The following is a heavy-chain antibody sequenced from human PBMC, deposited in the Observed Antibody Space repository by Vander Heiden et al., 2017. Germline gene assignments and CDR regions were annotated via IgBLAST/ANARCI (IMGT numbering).Heavy chain of an antibody. CDR2: ISSSSSTI. J-gene: IGHJ4*02. CDR3: ARDSSGWYRDFDY. Sequence: EVQLVESGGGVVQPGGSLRLSCAASGSTFSSYSMKWVRQAPGKGLEWVSYISSSSSTIYYADSVKGRFTISRDNAKNSLYLQMNSLRDEDTAVYYCARDSSGWYRDFDYWGQGTLVTVSS. V-gene: IGHV3-48*02. CDR1: GSTFSSYS. D-gene: IGHD6-19*01.